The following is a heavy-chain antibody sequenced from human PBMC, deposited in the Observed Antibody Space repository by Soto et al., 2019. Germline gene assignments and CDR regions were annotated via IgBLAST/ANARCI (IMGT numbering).Heavy chain of an antibody. Sequence: QVQLVQSGAEVKKPGASVMVSCKASGYTFSKYAMQWVRQALGQRPEWMGWINAGNGNTKYSQKFQDRFTITRDTSANTAYMDLRSLTSEDTAVYYWARGIWVATIASYYFDNWGQVTQVTVSS. J-gene: IGHJ4*02. CDR1: GYTFSKYA. V-gene: IGHV1-3*01. D-gene: IGHD5-12*01. CDR2: INAGNGNT. CDR3: ARGIWVATIASYYFDN.